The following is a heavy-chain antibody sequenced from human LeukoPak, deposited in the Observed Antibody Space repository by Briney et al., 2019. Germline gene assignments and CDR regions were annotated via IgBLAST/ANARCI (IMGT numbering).Heavy chain of an antibody. CDR1: GFTFSSYA. J-gene: IGHJ4*02. D-gene: IGHD6-19*01. Sequence: GGSLRLSCAASGFTFSSYAMSWVRQAPGKGLEWVSAISDSGGKTYYADSMKGRFTISRDNSKNTLYLQMNSLRAEDTAVYYCAKHGSGRYFDYWGQGTLVTVSS. CDR3: AKHGSGRYFDY. CDR2: ISDSGGKT. V-gene: IGHV3-23*01.